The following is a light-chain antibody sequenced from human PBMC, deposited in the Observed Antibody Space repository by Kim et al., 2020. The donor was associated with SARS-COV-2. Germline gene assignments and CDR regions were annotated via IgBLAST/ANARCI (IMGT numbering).Light chain of an antibody. V-gene: IGLV1-44*01. CDR3: EAWDDSLNGPV. Sequence: GQSVTLSCSGGRSNVGRNYVYWCQHVPGTAPKLLIERNDQRPSGVPARFSGSKSGTSASLAISGLQPEDDADYYCEAWDDSLNGPVFGGGTQLTVL. J-gene: IGLJ3*02. CDR2: RND. CDR1: RSNVGRNY.